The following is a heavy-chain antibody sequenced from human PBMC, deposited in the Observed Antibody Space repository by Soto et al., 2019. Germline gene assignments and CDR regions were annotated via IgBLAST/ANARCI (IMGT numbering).Heavy chain of an antibody. V-gene: IGHV3-33*01. J-gene: IGHJ5*02. CDR2: IWYDGSNK. Sequence: GGSLRLSCAASGFTFSSYGMHWVRQAPGKGLEWVAVIWYDGSNKYYADSAKGRFTISRDNSKNTLYLQMNSLRAEDTAVYYCARGSVAAAGTWLDWFDPWGQGTLVTVSS. CDR3: ARGSVAAAGTWLDWFDP. CDR1: GFTFSSYG. D-gene: IGHD6-13*01.